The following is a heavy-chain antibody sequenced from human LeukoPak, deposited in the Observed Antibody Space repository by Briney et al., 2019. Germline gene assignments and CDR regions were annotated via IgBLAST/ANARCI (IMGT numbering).Heavy chain of an antibody. J-gene: IGHJ6*03. CDR2: FYYSEST. Sequence: SETLSLPCTVSGGPISSNSYHWGWIRQPPGKGLEWNGSFYYSESTHYNPSLRSRVTISVDSAKDQFSLKLSSVTAADSAVYYCARRRKTLFRGGTPQELHYYYYMDVWGKGTTVTISS. V-gene: IGHV4-39*01. CDR3: ARRRKTLFRGGTPQELHYYYYMDV. D-gene: IGHD3-10*01. CDR1: GGPISSNSYH.